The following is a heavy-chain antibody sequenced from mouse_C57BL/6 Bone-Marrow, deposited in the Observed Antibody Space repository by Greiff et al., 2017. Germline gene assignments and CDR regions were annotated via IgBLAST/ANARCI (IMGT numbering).Heavy chain of an antibody. V-gene: IGHV1-18*01. CDR1: GYTFTDYN. CDR3: EREGDYWGGPGFAY. J-gene: IGHJ3*01. Sequence: LHQSGPQLVKPGASVKIPCKASGYTFTDYNMDWVKQSHGKSLEWIGDINPNNGGTIYNQKFKGKATLTVDKSSSTAYMELRSLTSADTAVYYYEREGDYWGGPGFAYWGQGTMVTVSA. D-gene: IGHD1-1*01. CDR2: INPNNGGT.